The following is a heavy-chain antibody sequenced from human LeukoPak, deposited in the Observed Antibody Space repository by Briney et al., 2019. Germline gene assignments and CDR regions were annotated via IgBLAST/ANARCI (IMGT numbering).Heavy chain of an antibody. D-gene: IGHD4-17*01. CDR3: ARESYGDYYFDY. Sequence: PGGSLRLSCAASGFPFSDFAVHWVRQAPGKGLEWLAVISKDGSNRFYADSVRGRFTISRDNSKNTLFLQMNSLRTEDTAVYYCARESYGDYYFDYWGQGTLVTVSS. CDR2: ISKDGSNR. J-gene: IGHJ4*02. V-gene: IGHV3-30-3*01. CDR1: GFPFSDFA.